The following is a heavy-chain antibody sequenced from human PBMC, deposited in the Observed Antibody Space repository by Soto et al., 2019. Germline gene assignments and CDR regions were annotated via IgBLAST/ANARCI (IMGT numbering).Heavy chain of an antibody. Sequence: ESGGGLVQPGGSLRLSWAASGFTFSSSWLAWVRQAPGRGLEGVANIWPDGSKSYHVDSVKGRFTISRDNPKNAVYLQVNCLRADDTVVYYGVRDSHWSWTVWGQGALVTFSS. CDR3: VRDSHWSWTV. CDR1: GFTFSSSW. D-gene: IGHD2-8*02. CDR2: IWPDGSKS. J-gene: IGHJ4*02. V-gene: IGHV3-7*05.